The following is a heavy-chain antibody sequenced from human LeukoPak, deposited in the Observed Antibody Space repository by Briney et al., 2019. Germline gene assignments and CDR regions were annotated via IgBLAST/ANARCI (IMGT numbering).Heavy chain of an antibody. D-gene: IGHD4-23*01. CDR3: ARVPFYGGSPLSGGMDV. J-gene: IGHJ6*02. CDR2: IKPNSGGT. CDR1: GYTFTGYY. Sequence: ASVKVSCKASGYTFTGYYMHWVRQAPGQGLEWMGWIKPNSGGTNYAQKFQGRVTMTRNTSIRTAYMELSSLRSEDTAVYYCARVPFYGGSPLSGGMDVWGQGTTVTVSS. V-gene: IGHV1-2*02.